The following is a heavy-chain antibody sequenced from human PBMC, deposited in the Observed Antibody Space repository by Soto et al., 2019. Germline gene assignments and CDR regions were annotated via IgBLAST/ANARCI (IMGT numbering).Heavy chain of an antibody. Sequence: EVQLVESGGGLVKPGGSLRLSCAASGFTFSNYTMEWVRQAPGKGLDWLSSISRSSTNIFYADSVKGRFTVSRDNAKNVLYLQMNSLSAEDTAIYYCARDLKVAASNSYFFYGMDVWGQGTTVTVSS. CDR3: ARDLKVAASNSYFFYGMDV. CDR2: ISRSSTNI. V-gene: IGHV3-21*01. J-gene: IGHJ6*02. D-gene: IGHD6-19*01. CDR1: GFTFSNYT.